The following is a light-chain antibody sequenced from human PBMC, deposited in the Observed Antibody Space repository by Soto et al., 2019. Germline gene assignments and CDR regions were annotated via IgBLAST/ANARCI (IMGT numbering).Light chain of an antibody. Sequence: QSALTQPPSASGTPGQRVTICCSGSSSNIESNYVYWCQQFPGTAPKLLIYRNSQRPSGVPDRFSGSKSGTSASLAISGLRSEDEADCYCAAWDDSRGGVFGTGTKVTVL. CDR3: AAWDDSRGGV. J-gene: IGLJ1*01. V-gene: IGLV1-47*01. CDR1: SSNIESNY. CDR2: RNS.